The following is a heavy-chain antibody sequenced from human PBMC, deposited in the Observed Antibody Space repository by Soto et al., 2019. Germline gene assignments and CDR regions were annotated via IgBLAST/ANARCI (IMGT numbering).Heavy chain of an antibody. V-gene: IGHV4-34*01. CDR3: ARAPGSPYYFDN. CDR2: INHAGST. CDR1: GGSFSCYH. J-gene: IGHJ4*02. Sequence: PSETLSLTCAVYGGSFSCYHWSWIRQSPGKGLEWIAEINHAGSTNYNPSLMSRVTISVDTSKDQFSLNLTSVTAADTAVYYCARAPGSPYYFDNWGQGTLVTVSS.